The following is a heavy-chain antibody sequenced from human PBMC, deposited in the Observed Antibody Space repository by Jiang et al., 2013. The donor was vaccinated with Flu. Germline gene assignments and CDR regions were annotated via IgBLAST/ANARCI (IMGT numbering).Heavy chain of an antibody. CDR1: GYSFTSYW. J-gene: IGHJ4*02. CDR2: IDPSDSYT. Sequence: EVKKPGESLKISCKGSGYSFTSYWIGWVRQTPGKGLEWMGRIDPSDSYTNYSPSFQGHVTISDDKSISTAYLQWSSLKASDTAMYYCASQGWYYYDSSGHFDYWGQGTLVTVSS. V-gene: IGHV5-10-1*01. CDR3: ASQGWYYYDSSGHFDY. D-gene: IGHD3-22*01.